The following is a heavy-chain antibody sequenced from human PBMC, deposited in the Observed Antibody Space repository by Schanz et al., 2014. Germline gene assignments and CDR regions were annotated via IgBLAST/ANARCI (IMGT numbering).Heavy chain of an antibody. CDR3: ELITLDRGVRNDY. CDR1: GYTVSSNY. Sequence: VQLVESGGGLIQPGGSLRLSCAASGYTVSSNYMSWIRQPPGKGLEWIGEINHSGGTNYNPSLKSRVTMSVDTSKNQFSLILTSVTAADTAVYYCELITLDRGVRNDYWGQGTLVSVSS. V-gene: IGHV4-34*08. CDR2: INHSGGT. J-gene: IGHJ4*02. D-gene: IGHD3-10*01.